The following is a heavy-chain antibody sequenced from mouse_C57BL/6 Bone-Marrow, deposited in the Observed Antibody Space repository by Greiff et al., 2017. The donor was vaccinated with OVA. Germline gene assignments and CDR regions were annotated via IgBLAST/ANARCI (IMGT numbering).Heavy chain of an antibody. J-gene: IGHJ2*01. CDR2: IYPRSGNT. CDR1: GYTFTSYG. Sequence: QVQLKQSGAELARPGASVKLSCKASGYTFTSYGISWVKQRTGQGLEWIGEIYPRSGNTYYNEKFKGKATLTADKSSSTAYMELRSLTSEDSAVYFCATTLYYFDYWGRGTTLTVSA. D-gene: IGHD6-1*01. V-gene: IGHV1-81*01. CDR3: ATTLYYFDY.